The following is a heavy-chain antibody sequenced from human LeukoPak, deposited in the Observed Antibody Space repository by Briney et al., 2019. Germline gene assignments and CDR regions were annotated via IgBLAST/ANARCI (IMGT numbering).Heavy chain of an antibody. D-gene: IGHD6-19*01. CDR1: GFTFSSYG. CDR2: IRYDGSNK. Sequence: GGSLRLSCAASGFTFSSYGMNWVRQAPGKGLEWVAFIRYDGSNKYYADSVKGRFTISRDNSKNTLYLQMNSLRAEDTAVYYCAKDPPDDSSGWYSYYYYYMDVWGKGTTVTISS. CDR3: AKDPPDDSSGWYSYYYYYMDV. J-gene: IGHJ6*03. V-gene: IGHV3-30*02.